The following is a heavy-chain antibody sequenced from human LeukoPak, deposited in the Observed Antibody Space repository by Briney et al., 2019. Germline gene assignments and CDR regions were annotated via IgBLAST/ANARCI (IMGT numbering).Heavy chain of an antibody. D-gene: IGHD3-10*01. CDR2: INHSGST. J-gene: IGHJ6*03. V-gene: IGHV4-34*01. CDR3: ARLMVRGVDYYYYYYMDV. Sequence: SETLSLTCAVYGGSFSGYYWSWIRQPPGKGLEWIGEINHSGSTNYNPSLKSRVTISVDTSKNQFSLKLSSVTAADTAVYYCARLMVRGVDYYYYYYMDVWGKGTTVTISS. CDR1: GGSFSGYY.